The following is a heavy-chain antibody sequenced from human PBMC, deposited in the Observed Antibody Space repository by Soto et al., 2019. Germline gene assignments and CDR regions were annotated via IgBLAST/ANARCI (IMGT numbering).Heavy chain of an antibody. Sequence: SXKVSFKASGGTXTSYAIGLVRQAPGQGLEWIGGIIPIFGTANYAQKFQGRVTITADESTSTAYIELSSLRSEDTAVYYCAREMPRFLEWSLPPGGMDVWGQGTTGTVS. CDR2: IIPIFGTA. J-gene: IGHJ6*02. V-gene: IGHV1-69*13. CDR3: AREMPRFLEWSLPPGGMDV. CDR1: GGTXTSYA. D-gene: IGHD3-3*01.